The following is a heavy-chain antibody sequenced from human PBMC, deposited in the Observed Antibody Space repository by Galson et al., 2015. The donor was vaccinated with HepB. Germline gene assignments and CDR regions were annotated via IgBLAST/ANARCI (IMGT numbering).Heavy chain of an antibody. CDR1: GGSISSYY. J-gene: IGHJ3*02. CDR3: ARVAFTPVDAFDI. D-gene: IGHD2-15*01. Sequence: ETLSLTCAVPGGSISSYYWSWIRQPPGRGLEWIGYIFYSGSTNYNPSLKGRVTISVDTSKNLFSLKLSSVTAADTAVYYCARVAFTPVDAFDIWGQGTMVTVSS. V-gene: IGHV4-59*01. CDR2: IFYSGST.